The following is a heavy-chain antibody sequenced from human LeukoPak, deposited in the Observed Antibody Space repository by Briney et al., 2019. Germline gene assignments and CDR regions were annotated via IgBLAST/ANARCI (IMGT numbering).Heavy chain of an antibody. J-gene: IGHJ4*02. V-gene: IGHV4-59*08. Sequence: PSETLSLTCTVSGGSISSYYWSWIRQPPGKGLEWIGHIYYSGSTNYNPSLKSRVTISVDTSKTQFSLKLSSVTAADTAVYYCAKGQKYSSGWYQSWGQGTLVTVSS. CDR2: IYYSGST. D-gene: IGHD6-19*01. CDR1: GGSISSYY. CDR3: AKGQKYSSGWYQS.